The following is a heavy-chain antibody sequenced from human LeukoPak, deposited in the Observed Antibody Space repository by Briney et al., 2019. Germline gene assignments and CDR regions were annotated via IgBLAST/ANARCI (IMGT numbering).Heavy chain of an antibody. CDR3: ARQWQWLVEDAFDI. D-gene: IGHD6-19*01. CDR2: IYYSGST. V-gene: IGHV4-39*01. Sequence: SETLSLTCTVSGGSISSSSYYWGWIRQPPGKGLEWIGSIYYSGSTYYNPSLKSRVTISVDTSKNQFSLKLSSVTAADTAVYYCARQWQWLVEDAFDIWGRGTMVTVSS. CDR1: GGSISSSSYY. J-gene: IGHJ3*02.